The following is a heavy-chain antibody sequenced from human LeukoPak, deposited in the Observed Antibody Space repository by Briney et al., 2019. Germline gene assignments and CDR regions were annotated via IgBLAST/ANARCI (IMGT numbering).Heavy chain of an antibody. CDR1: GFTFSSYA. J-gene: IGHJ4*02. D-gene: IGHD6-13*01. CDR2: ISGSGGST. CDR3: AKLSIAAAGTGFDY. V-gene: IGHV3-23*01. Sequence: XGSLRLSCAASGFTFSSYAMSWVRQAPGKGLEGVSAISGSGGSTYYADSVKGRFTISRDNSKNTLYLQMNSLRAEDTAVHYCAKLSIAAAGTGFDYWGQGTLVTVSS.